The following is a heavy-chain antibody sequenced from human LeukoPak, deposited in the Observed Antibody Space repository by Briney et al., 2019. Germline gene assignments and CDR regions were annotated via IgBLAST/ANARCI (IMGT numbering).Heavy chain of an antibody. Sequence: GGSLRLSCAASGFTFSSYSMNWVRQAPGKGLEWVSSISSSSSYIYYADSVKGRFTISRDNSKNSLYLQMNSLRAEDTAVYYCAREGYSGYDPYYFDYWGQGTLVTVS. J-gene: IGHJ4*02. CDR2: ISSSSSYI. V-gene: IGHV3-21*01. CDR1: GFTFSSYS. CDR3: AREGYSGYDPYYFDY. D-gene: IGHD5-12*01.